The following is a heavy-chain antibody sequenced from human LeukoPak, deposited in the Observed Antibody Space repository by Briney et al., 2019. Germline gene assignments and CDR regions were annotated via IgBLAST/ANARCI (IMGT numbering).Heavy chain of an antibody. CDR2: IFSSSIYT. D-gene: IGHD7-27*01. CDR1: GFTFSDYS. CDR3: ARAGTGEGALDI. J-gene: IGHJ3*02. V-gene: IGHV3-11*05. Sequence: GGSLRLSCAASGFTFSDYSMNWLRQAPGKGLEWISYIFSSSIYTNYADSVRGRFTISRDNADNSLFLRMSSLKAEDTAVYYCARAGTGEGALDIWGQGTMVTVSS.